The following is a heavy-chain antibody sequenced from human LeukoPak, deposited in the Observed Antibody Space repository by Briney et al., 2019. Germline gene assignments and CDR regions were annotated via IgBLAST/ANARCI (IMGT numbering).Heavy chain of an antibody. CDR3: ARSPWAYQLPPFGY. V-gene: IGHV3-7*01. J-gene: IGHJ4*02. Sequence: GGSLRLSCAASGFTFSSYWMSWVRQAPGKGLEWVANIRQDGSEKYYVDSVKGRFTISRDNAKNSLYLQMNSLRAEDTAVYYCARSPWAYQLPPFGYWGQGTLVTVSS. D-gene: IGHD2-2*01. CDR2: IRQDGSEK. CDR1: GFTFSSYW.